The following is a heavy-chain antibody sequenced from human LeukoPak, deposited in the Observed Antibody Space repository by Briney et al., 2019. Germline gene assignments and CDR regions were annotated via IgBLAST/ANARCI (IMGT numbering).Heavy chain of an antibody. CDR2: ISAYNGNT. J-gene: IGHJ4*02. Sequence: ASVKVSCKASGYTFTSYGISWVRQAPGQGLEWMGWISAYNGNTNYAQKLQGRVTMTTDTSTSTAYMELRSLRSEDTAVYYCARDRVGTKYCSSTSCYIPPVYWGQGTLVTVSS. CDR3: ARDRVGTKYCSSTSCYIPPVY. V-gene: IGHV1-18*01. D-gene: IGHD2-2*02. CDR1: GYTFTSYG.